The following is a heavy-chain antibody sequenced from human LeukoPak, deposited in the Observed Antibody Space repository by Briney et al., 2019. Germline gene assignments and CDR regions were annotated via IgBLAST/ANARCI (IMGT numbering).Heavy chain of an antibody. D-gene: IGHD3-3*01. CDR3: ARDLLVSDFWSGYYPSGGDY. CDR1: GFTFSSYS. CDR2: ISSSSSYI. V-gene: IGHV3-21*01. J-gene: IGHJ4*02. Sequence: GGSLRLSCAASGFTFSSYSMNWVRQAPGKGLEWVSSISSSSSYIYYADSVKGRFTISRDNAKNTLYLQMNSLRAEDTAVYYCARDLLVSDFWSGYYPSGGDYWGQGTLVTVSS.